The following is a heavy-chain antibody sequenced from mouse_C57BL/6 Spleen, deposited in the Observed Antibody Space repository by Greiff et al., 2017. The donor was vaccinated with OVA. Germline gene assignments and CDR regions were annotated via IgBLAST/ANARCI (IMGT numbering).Heavy chain of an antibody. CDR1: GFTFSSYG. V-gene: IGHV5-6*01. D-gene: IGHD1-1*01. J-gene: IGHJ4*01. Sequence: EVMLVESGGDLVKPGGSLKLSCAASGFTFSSYGMSWVRQTPDKRLEWVATISSGGSYTYYPDSVKGRFTISRDNAKNTLYLQMSSLKSEDTAMYYCATPYGSSYDYAMDYWGQGTSVTVSS. CDR3: ATPYGSSYDYAMDY. CDR2: ISSGGSYT.